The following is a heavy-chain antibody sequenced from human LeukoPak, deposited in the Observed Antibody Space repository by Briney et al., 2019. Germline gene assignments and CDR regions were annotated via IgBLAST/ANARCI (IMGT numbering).Heavy chain of an antibody. CDR1: GFTFSDYS. CDR2: ISSSSSHI. D-gene: IGHD6-25*01. Sequence: TGGSLRLSCAASGFTFSDYSMNWVRQAPGKGLEWVSSISSSSSHIYYADSVKGRFTISRDNAKNSLNLQMNSLRAEDTAVYYCARDGNIAACDYWGQGTLVTVSS. CDR3: ARDGNIAACDY. V-gene: IGHV3-21*01. J-gene: IGHJ4*02.